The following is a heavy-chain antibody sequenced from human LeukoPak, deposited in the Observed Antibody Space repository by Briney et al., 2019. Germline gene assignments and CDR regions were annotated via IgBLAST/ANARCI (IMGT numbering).Heavy chain of an antibody. J-gene: IGHJ4*02. V-gene: IGHV4-61*02. CDR1: GGSISSGTYY. CDR3: ARGLRDSLYYFDY. CDR2: IYPSGST. Sequence: SQTLSLTCTVSGGSISSGTYYWSWIRQPAGKGLEWIGRIYPSGSTNYNPSLKSRVTISVDTSRNQFSLKLSSVTAADTAVYYCARGLRDSLYYFDYWGQGTLVTVSS. D-gene: IGHD5-24*01.